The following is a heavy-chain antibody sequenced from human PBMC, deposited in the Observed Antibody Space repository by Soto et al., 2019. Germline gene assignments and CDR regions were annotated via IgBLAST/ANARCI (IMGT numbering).Heavy chain of an antibody. Sequence: GGSLRLSCAASGFTFSNYAMTWVRQAPGKGLEWVSAIGGRGETTYYASSVKGRFTISRDNCKNTLYLQMNSLRAEDTAVYFCAKDPNYYDTSASFFDSWGQGTLVTVSS. CDR2: IGGRGETT. J-gene: IGHJ4*02. CDR1: GFTFSNYA. CDR3: AKDPNYYDTSASFFDS. V-gene: IGHV3-23*01. D-gene: IGHD3-22*01.